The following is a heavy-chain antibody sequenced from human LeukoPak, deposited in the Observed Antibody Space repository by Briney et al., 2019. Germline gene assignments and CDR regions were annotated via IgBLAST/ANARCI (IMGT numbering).Heavy chain of an antibody. D-gene: IGHD6-19*01. J-gene: IGHJ3*02. V-gene: IGHV1-18*04. CDR3: ARDGGIRAVGHDAFDI. Sequence: ASVKVSCKASGYTFTSYGISWVRQAPGQGLEWMGWISAYNGNTNYAQKLQGRVTMTTDTSTSTAYMELRSLRSDDTAVYYCARDGGIRAVGHDAFDIWGQGIMVTVSS. CDR1: GYTFTSYG. CDR2: ISAYNGNT.